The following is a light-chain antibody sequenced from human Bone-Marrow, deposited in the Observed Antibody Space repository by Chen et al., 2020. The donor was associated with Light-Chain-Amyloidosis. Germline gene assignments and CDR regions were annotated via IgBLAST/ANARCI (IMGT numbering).Light chain of an antibody. J-gene: IGLJ3*02. CDR1: NIGSTS. CDR3: QVWDRSSDRPV. CDR2: DDS. V-gene: IGLV3-21*02. Sequence: SYVLTQPSSVSVAPGQTATIACGGNNIGSTSVHWYQQTPGQAPLLVVYDDSDRPSGIPGRLYVSNSGNTTNPTIGGVEAGDDADDYCQVWDRSSDRPVFGGGTKLPV.